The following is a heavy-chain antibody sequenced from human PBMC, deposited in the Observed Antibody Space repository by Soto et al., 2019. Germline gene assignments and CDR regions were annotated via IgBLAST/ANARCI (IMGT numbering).Heavy chain of an antibody. J-gene: IGHJ6*02. CDR2: INDSGTT. Sequence: QVQLEQWGVGLLKPSETLSLTCAIYGGSFSGFYWSWIRQPPGKGLEWIGEINDSGTTKYNPSLKSRVTISADTSKTHFSLRLTSVTAADTAVYYCARETSQNVYSHYGMDVWGQGTTVTVSS. V-gene: IGHV4-34*02. CDR1: GGSFSGFY. CDR3: ARETSQNVYSHYGMDV.